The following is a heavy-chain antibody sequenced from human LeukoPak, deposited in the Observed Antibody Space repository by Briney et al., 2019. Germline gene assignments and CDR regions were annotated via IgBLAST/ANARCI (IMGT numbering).Heavy chain of an antibody. CDR1: GGSISSNNYY. Sequence: PSETLSLTCTVSGGSISSNNYYWGWIRQPPGKGLEWIGSIYYSGSTFYIPSLKSRVTISVDTSKNQFSLKLSSVTAADTAVYYCARLRFNSSGPIDYWGQGTLVTVSP. CDR3: ARLRFNSSGPIDY. D-gene: IGHD3-22*01. J-gene: IGHJ4*02. V-gene: IGHV4-39*01. CDR2: IYYSGST.